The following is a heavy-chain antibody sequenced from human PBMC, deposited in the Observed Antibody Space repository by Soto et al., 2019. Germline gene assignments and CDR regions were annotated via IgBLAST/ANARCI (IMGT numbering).Heavy chain of an antibody. D-gene: IGHD3-22*01. CDR2: ISPYNGNT. CDR3: ARDQNFFDSSGYYDP. J-gene: IGHJ5*02. V-gene: IGHV1-18*04. CDR1: GYTFVSYG. Sequence: QIQLVQSAAEVKKPGASVKVSCKTSGYTFVSYGISWVRQAPGQGLEWMGWISPYNGNTNFAQRFRGRVTLTTDTSTDIVYMDLGSMKSDDTAVYSCARDQNFFDSSGYYDPWGQGTLITVSS.